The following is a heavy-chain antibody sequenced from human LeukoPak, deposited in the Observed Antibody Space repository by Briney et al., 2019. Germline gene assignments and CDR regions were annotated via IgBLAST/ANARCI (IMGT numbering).Heavy chain of an antibody. D-gene: IGHD2-2*01. J-gene: IGHJ4*02. CDR3: GRAYCSSTSCPPFDY. CDR1: GFIFSSYA. CDR2: ISYDGNNK. V-gene: IGHV3-30-3*01. Sequence: GGSLRLSCAASGFIFSSYAIHWVRQAPGKGLEWVAVISYDGNNKYYADSVKGRFTISRDNSKNTLYLQMNSLRAEDTAVYYCGRAYCSSTSCPPFDYLGQGTLVTVSS.